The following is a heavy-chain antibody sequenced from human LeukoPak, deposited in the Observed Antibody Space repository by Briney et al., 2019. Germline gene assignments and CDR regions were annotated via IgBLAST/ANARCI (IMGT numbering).Heavy chain of an antibody. CDR3: ARASYSYDINGWVPFDY. Sequence: SETLSLTCTVSGGSISSYYWSWLRQPPGMGLEWFGYIHDSGTTNYNPSLKSRVTISVDTSKNQFSLKLSSVTAADTAVYYCARASYSYDINGWVPFDYWGQGTLVTVSS. D-gene: IGHD3-22*01. CDR1: GGSISSYY. V-gene: IGHV4-59*08. J-gene: IGHJ4*02. CDR2: IHDSGTT.